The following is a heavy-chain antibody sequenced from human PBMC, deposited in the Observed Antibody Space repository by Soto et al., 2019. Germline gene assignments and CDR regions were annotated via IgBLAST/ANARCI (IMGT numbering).Heavy chain of an antibody. J-gene: IGHJ6*02. CDR2: INPNSGGT. V-gene: IGHV1-2*04. D-gene: IGHD5-12*01. CDR3: ARGLDIVATITYYYYGMDV. CDR1: GYTFTGYY. Sequence: GASVKVSCKASGYTFTGYYMHWVRQVPGQGLEWMGWINPNSGGTNYAQKFQGWVTMTRDTSISTAYMELSRLRSEDTAGYYCARGLDIVATITYYYYGMDVWGQGTTVTFSS.